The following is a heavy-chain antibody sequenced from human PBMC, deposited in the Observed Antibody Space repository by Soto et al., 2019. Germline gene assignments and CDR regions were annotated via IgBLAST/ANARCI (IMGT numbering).Heavy chain of an antibody. CDR2: ISSSSSYI. CDR3: ARSITMIVVVPTLFHY. J-gene: IGHJ4*02. D-gene: IGHD3-22*01. Sequence: PGGSLRLSCAASGFTFIIYSMNWVRQAPGKGLEWVSSISSSSSYIYYADSVKGRFTISRDNAKNSLYLQMNSLRAEDTAVYYCARSITMIVVVPTLFHYWGQGTLVTVSS. CDR1: GFTFIIYS. V-gene: IGHV3-21*01.